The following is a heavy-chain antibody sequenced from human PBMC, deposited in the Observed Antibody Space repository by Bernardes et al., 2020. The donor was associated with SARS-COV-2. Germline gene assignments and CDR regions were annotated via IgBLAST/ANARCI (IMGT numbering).Heavy chain of an antibody. Sequence: SETLSLTCTVSGGSISSYYWSWIRQPPGKGLEWIGYIYYSGSTNYNPSLKSRVTISVDTSKNQFSLKLSSVTAADTAVYYCASFAADFGSGITSFDYWGRGTLVTVSS. D-gene: IGHD3-10*01. V-gene: IGHV4-59*01. J-gene: IGHJ4*02. CDR3: ASFAADFGSGITSFDY. CDR1: GGSISSYY. CDR2: IYYSGST.